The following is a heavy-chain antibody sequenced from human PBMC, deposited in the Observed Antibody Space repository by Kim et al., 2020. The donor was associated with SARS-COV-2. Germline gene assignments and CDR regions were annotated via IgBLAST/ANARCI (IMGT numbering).Heavy chain of an antibody. Sequence: YNPSLRSRVTRSVDTSKSQFSRKLSSVTAADTAVYYCAREGYSSSWVVDYWGQGTLVTVSS. CDR3: AREGYSSSWVVDY. V-gene: IGHV4-59*01. J-gene: IGHJ4*02. D-gene: IGHD6-13*01.